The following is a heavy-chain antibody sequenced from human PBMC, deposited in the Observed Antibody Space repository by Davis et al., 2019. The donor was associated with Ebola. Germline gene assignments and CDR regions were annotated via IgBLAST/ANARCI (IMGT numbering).Heavy chain of an antibody. J-gene: IGHJ4*02. Sequence: GESLKIPCAASGFTFSNYALSRVRQAPGKGLEWVSSITCSGCSRYHADSVKGRFTISRDNSENTLHLQMNSLRADDTAVYYCAKSTMIVGDWDFDYWGQGTLVTVSS. CDR2: ITCSGCSR. D-gene: IGHD3-22*01. V-gene: IGHV3-23*01. CDR3: AKSTMIVGDWDFDY. CDR1: GFTFSNYA.